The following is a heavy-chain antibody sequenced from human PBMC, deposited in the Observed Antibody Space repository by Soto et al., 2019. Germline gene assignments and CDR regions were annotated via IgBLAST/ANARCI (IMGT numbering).Heavy chain of an antibody. Sequence: HPGGSLRLSCAASGFTFSGSAMHWVRQASGKGLEWVGRIRSKANSYATAYAASVKGRFTISRDDSKNTAYLQMNSLKTEDTAVYYCTITLTRVPHWGQGTLVTVSS. J-gene: IGHJ1*01. CDR2: IRSKANSYAT. V-gene: IGHV3-73*01. D-gene: IGHD2-15*01. CDR1: GFTFSGSA. CDR3: TITLTRVPH.